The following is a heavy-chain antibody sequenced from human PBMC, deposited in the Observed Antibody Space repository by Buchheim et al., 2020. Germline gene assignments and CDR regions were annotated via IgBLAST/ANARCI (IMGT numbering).Heavy chain of an antibody. Sequence: QVQLVQSGAEVKKPGASVKVSCKASGYTFTGYYMHWVRQAPGQGLEWMGWINPNSGGTNYAQKFQGWVTMTRDTSISTAYMELSRLRSDDTAVYCCARDLGSGSYFRKRHYGMDVWGQGTT. V-gene: IGHV1-2*04. CDR2: INPNSGGT. D-gene: IGHD3-10*02. J-gene: IGHJ6*02. CDR1: GYTFTGYY. CDR3: ARDLGSGSYFRKRHYGMDV.